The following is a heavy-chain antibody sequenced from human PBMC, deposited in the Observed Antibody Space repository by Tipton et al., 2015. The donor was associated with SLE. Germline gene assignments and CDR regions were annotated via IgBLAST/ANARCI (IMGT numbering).Heavy chain of an antibody. J-gene: IGHJ4*02. V-gene: IGHV4-34*01. CDR1: GGSFSGYY. Sequence: TLSLTCAVYGGSFSGYYWSWIRQPPGKGLEWIGEINHSGSINYNPSLKSRVTISVDTSKNQFSLKLSSVTAADTAVYYCARFDYWGQGTLVTVSS. CDR3: ARFDY. CDR2: INHSGSI.